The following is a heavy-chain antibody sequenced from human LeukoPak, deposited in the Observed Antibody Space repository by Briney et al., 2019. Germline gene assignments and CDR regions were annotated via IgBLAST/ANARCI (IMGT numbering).Heavy chain of an antibody. J-gene: IGHJ4*02. V-gene: IGHV4-59*01. CDR2: LYYSGNT. Sequence: SETLSLTCTVSGRYISDYYWSWIRQSPVRGLERIGCLYYSGNTNYNPSLTSQLTTSRDMAKNQFSLKLSSVTSADTAVYYCARGEYEDLVDNWGQGTLVTVSS. D-gene: IGHD1-26*01. CDR1: GRYISDYY. CDR3: ARGEYEDLVDN.